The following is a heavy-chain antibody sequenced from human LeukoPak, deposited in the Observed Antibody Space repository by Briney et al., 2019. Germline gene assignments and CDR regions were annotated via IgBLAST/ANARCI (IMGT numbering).Heavy chain of an antibody. CDR1: GSTFSSYA. V-gene: IGHV3-23*01. J-gene: IGHJ4*02. Sequence: PGGSLRLSCAASGSTFSSYAMSWVRQAPGKGLEWVSAISGSGGSTYHADSVKGRFTISRDNSKNTLYLQMNSLRAEDTAVYYCAKVISGVQGVIPYDYWGQGTLVTVSS. CDR2: ISGSGGST. D-gene: IGHD3-10*01. CDR3: AKVISGVQGVIPYDY.